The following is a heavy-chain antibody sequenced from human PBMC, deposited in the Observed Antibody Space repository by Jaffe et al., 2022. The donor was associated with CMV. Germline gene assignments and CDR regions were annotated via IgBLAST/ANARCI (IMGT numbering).Heavy chain of an antibody. CDR2: IKSKTDGGTT. V-gene: IGHV3-15*01. CDR3: TTDQRGITIFGVVIEDYYYMDV. Sequence: EVQLVESGGGLVKPGGSLRLSCAASGFTFSNAWMSWVRQAPGKGLEWVGRIKSKTDGGTTDYAAPVKGRFTISRDDSKNTLYLQMNSLKTEDTAVYYCTTDQRGITIFGVVIEDYYYMDVWGKGTTVTVSS. J-gene: IGHJ6*03. CDR1: GFTFSNAW. D-gene: IGHD3-3*01.